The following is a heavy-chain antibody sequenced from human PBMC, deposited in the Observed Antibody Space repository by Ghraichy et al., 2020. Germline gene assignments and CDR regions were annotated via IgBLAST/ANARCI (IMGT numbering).Heavy chain of an antibody. D-gene: IGHD6-13*01. CDR2: INSDGSST. Sequence: LSLTCAASGFTFSNYWIHWVRQAPGEGLVWVSRINSDGSSTNYADSVKGRFTISRDNAKNTLYLQMNSLRAEDTAVYYCARGIWVHYGMDVWGQGTTVTVSS. CDR3: ARGIWVHYGMDV. J-gene: IGHJ6*02. V-gene: IGHV3-74*01. CDR1: GFTFSNYW.